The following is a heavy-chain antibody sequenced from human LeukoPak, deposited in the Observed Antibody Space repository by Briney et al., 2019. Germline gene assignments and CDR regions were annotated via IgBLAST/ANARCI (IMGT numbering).Heavy chain of an antibody. D-gene: IGHD4-23*01. CDR2: ISYDGSNK. CDR1: GFTFSSYG. CDR3: AKWDYGGTIYDAFDI. Sequence: GGSLRLSRAASGFTFSSYGMHWVRQAPGKGLEWVAVISYDGSNKYYADSVKGRFTISRDNSKNTLYLQMNSLRAEDTAVYYCAKWDYGGTIYDAFDIWGQGTMVTVSS. J-gene: IGHJ3*02. V-gene: IGHV3-30*18.